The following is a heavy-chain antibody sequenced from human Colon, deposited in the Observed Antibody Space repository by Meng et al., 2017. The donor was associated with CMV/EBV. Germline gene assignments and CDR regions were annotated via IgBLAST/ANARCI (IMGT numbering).Heavy chain of an antibody. J-gene: IGHJ4*02. CDR2: IRYDGTKA. D-gene: IGHD2-21*02. Sequence: PGGSLGLSCSASGFTFNTFGMPWFRQDPGKGLEWVAFIRYDGTKADYADSVTGRFTISRDNAKSSLHLQMTSLRPEDSAVYFCAKEFVLGTHLDHWGQGTLVTVSS. CDR1: GFTFNTFG. CDR3: AKEFVLGTHLDH. V-gene: IGHV3-30*02.